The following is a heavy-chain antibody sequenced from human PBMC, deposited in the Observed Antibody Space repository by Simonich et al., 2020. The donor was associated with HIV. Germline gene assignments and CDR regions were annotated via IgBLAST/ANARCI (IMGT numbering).Heavy chain of an antibody. Sequence: QVQLQQWGAGLLKPSETLSLTCAVYGGSFSGYYWSWIRQPPGQGLEWIRKINHSETTKYKSSLTSRATISVDKSKNQFSLKLSSVTAADTAIYYCARRDRELILYFDYWGQGNLVTVSS. CDR1: GGSFSGYY. V-gene: IGHV4-34*01. D-gene: IGHD3-3*01. J-gene: IGHJ4*02. CDR2: INHSETT. CDR3: ARRDRELILYFDY.